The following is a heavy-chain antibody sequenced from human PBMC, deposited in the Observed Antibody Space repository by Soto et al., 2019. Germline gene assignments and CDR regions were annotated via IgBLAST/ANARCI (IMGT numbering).Heavy chain of an antibody. D-gene: IGHD1-26*01. CDR1: GGTFSSYA. V-gene: IGHV1-69*06. CDR3: ARPGSSKYYYYYYGMDV. Sequence: WASVKVSCKASGGTFSSYAISWVRQAPGQGLEWMGGIIPIFGTANYAQKFQGRVTITADKSTSTAYMELSSLRSEDTAVYYCARPGSSKYYYYYYGMDVWGQGTTVTVSS. J-gene: IGHJ6*02. CDR2: IIPIFGTA.